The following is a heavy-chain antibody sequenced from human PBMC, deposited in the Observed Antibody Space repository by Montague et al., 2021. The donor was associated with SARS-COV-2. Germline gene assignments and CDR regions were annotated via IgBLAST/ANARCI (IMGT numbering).Heavy chain of an antibody. Sequence: CAISGDSVWSNTAAWNWIRQSPSGGLEGLGRTNYRYKWTSDYATSVEGRISIDPDTSKNQFFLHLRSVTPEDTGVYYCVRDTGSAQAGFDAWGQGTLVTVSS. V-gene: IGHV6-1*01. J-gene: IGHJ4*02. CDR1: GDSVWSNTAA. CDR2: TNYRYKWTS. CDR3: VRDTGSAQAGFDA. D-gene: IGHD4-17*01.